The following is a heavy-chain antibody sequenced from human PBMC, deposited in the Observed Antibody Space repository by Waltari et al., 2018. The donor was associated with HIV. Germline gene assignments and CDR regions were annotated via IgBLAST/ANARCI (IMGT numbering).Heavy chain of an antibody. Sequence: EVQLVESGGGLVQPGRSLRLSCAASGFTFDDYAIHWVRQAPGKGLEWVSGISWNSDSIGYADSVKGRFTISRDNAKNSLYLQMNNLRPEDTALYYCAKVLWGATWYYFDDWGQGTLVTVSS. CDR1: GFTFDDYA. CDR3: AKVLWGATWYYFDD. J-gene: IGHJ4*02. CDR2: ISWNSDSI. D-gene: IGHD1-26*01. V-gene: IGHV3-9*01.